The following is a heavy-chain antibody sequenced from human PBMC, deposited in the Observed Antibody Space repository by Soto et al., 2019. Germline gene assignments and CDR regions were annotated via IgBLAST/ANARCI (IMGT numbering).Heavy chain of an antibody. D-gene: IGHD3-16*01. Sequence: GSLRLSCAASGFTFSSYGMHWVRQAPGKGLEWVAVISYDGSNKYYADSVKGRFTISRDNSKHTLYLQMNSLTAEDTAVYACVKGGWLDFWGQGTLVTVSS. CDR2: ISYDGSNK. CDR3: VKGGWLDF. J-gene: IGHJ5*01. CDR1: GFTFSSYG. V-gene: IGHV3-30*18.